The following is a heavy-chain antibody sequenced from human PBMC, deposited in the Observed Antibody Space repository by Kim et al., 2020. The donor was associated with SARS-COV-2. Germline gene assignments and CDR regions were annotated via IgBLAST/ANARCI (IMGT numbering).Heavy chain of an antibody. J-gene: IGHJ6*02. D-gene: IGHD3-3*01. CDR2: IIPILGIA. V-gene: IGHV1-69*04. Sequence: SVKVSCKASGGTFSSYAISWVRQAPGQGLEWMGRIIPILGIANYAQKFQGRVTITADKSTSTAYMELSSLRSEDTAVYYCARPYDFWSGSTLGMDVWGQGTTVTVSS. CDR1: GGTFSSYA. CDR3: ARPYDFWSGSTLGMDV.